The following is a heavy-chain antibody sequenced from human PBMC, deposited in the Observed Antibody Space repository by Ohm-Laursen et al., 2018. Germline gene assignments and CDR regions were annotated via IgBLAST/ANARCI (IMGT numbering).Heavy chain of an antibody. J-gene: IGHJ6*02. Sequence: SLRLSCAASGFTFSSYGMHWVRQAPGKGLEWVAVISYDGSNKYYADSVKGRFTISRDNSKNTLYLQMNSLRAEDTAVYYCAKVEEMGCSSTSCYMVGDYYYGMDVWGQGTTVTVSS. CDR2: ISYDGSNK. D-gene: IGHD2-2*02. V-gene: IGHV3-30*18. CDR3: AKVEEMGCSSTSCYMVGDYYYGMDV. CDR1: GFTFSSYG.